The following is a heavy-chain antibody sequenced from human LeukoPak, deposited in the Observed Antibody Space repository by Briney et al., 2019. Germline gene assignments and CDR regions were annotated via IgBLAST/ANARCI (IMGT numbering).Heavy chain of an antibody. CDR1: GYTFTSYG. CDR2: ISAYNGNT. V-gene: IGHV1-18*01. Sequence: ASVKASCKASGYTFTSYGISWVRQAPGQGLEWMGWISAYNGNTNYAQKLQGRVTMTTDTSTSTAYMELRSLRSDDTAVYYCATYGDYVSDYYYYMDVWGKGTTVTVSS. CDR3: ATYGDYVSDYYYYMDV. J-gene: IGHJ6*03. D-gene: IGHD4-17*01.